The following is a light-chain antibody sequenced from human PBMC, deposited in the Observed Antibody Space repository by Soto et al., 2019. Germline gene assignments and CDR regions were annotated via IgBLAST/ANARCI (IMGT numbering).Light chain of an antibody. CDR1: RSNIGNNH. CDR2: SQN. Sequence: QSVLTQPPSASGTPGQRVAISCSGSRSNIGNNHVYWYQQLPGTAPKLLIYSQNQRPAGVPARFSGSKSGNTASLTISGLQAEDEAYYYCSSYTTSTSFILFGGGTQLTVL. J-gene: IGLJ2*01. CDR3: SSYTTSTSFIL. V-gene: IGLV1-44*01.